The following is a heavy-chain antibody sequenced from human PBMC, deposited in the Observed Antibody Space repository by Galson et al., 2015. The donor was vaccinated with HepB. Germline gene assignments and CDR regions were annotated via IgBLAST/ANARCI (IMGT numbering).Heavy chain of an antibody. Sequence: SVKVSCKASGSTFTGYYMHWVRQAPGQGLEWMGWINPNSGGTNYAQKFQGRVTMTRDTSISTAYMELSRLRSDDTAVYYCAREVGRGYSYGYYYYYGMDVWGQGTTVPVSS. CDR1: GSTFTGYY. CDR3: AREVGRGYSYGYYYYYGMDV. D-gene: IGHD5-18*01. J-gene: IGHJ6*02. CDR2: INPNSGGT. V-gene: IGHV1-2*02.